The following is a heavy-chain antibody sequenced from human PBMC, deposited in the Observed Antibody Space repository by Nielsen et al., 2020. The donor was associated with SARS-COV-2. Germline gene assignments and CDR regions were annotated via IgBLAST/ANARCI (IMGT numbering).Heavy chain of an antibody. CDR1: GFTFSSYA. CDR3: AREGGEINYYYGMDV. V-gene: IGHV3-30*04. D-gene: IGHD3-16*01. J-gene: IGHJ6*02. CDR2: ISYDGSNK. Sequence: GGSLRLSCAASGFTFSSYAMHWVRQAPGKGLEWVAVISYDGSNKYYADSVKGRFTISRDNSKNTLYLQMNSLRAEDTAVYYCAREGGEINYYYGMDVWGQGTTVTVSS.